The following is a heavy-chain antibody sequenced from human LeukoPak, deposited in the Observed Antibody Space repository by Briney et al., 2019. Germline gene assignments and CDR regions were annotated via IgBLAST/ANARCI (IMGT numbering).Heavy chain of an antibody. V-gene: IGHV4-59*01. CDR3: ARGIRGSSSWGIHDAFDI. CDR2: IYYSGST. CDR1: GGSISSYY. J-gene: IGHJ3*02. Sequence: SETLSLTCTVSGGSISSYYWSWIRQPPGKGLEWIGYIYYSGSTNYNPSLKSRVTISVDTSKNQFSLKLSSVTAADTAVYYCARGIRGSSSWGIHDAFDIWGQGTMVTVSS. D-gene: IGHD6-13*01.